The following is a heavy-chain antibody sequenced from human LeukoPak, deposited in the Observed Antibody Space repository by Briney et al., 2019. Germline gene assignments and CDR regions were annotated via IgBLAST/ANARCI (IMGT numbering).Heavy chain of an antibody. CDR2: IYYSGST. CDR3: ARLTYYYDSSGYPHPDAFDI. Sequence: SQTLSLTCTVSGGSISSGDYYWSWIRQPPGKGLEWIGYIYYSGSTYYNPSLKSRVTISVDTSKNQFSLKLSSVTAADTAVYYCARLTYYYDSSGYPHPDAFDIWGQGTTVTVSS. D-gene: IGHD3-22*01. CDR1: GGSISSGDYY. V-gene: IGHV4-30-4*01. J-gene: IGHJ3*02.